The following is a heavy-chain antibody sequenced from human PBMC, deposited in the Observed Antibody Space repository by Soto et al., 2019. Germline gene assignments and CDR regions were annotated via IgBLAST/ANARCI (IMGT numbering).Heavy chain of an antibody. J-gene: IGHJ4*02. D-gene: IGHD3-3*01. CDR1: GGSISSYY. CDR2: IYTSGST. CDR3: ARDRGRDFWSGYSIFDY. V-gene: IGHV4-4*07. Sequence: PSGTLSLTCTVSGGSISSYYWSWIRQPAGKGLEWIGRIYTSGSTNYNPSLKSRVTMSVDTSKNQFSLKLSSVAAADTAVYYCARDRGRDFWSGYSIFDYWGQGTLVTVSS.